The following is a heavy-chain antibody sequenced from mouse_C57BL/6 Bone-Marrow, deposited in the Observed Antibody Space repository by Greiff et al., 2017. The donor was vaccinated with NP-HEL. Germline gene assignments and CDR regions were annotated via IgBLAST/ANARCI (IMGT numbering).Heavy chain of an antibody. CDR3: VKLYYGPKEYAMDY. V-gene: IGHV7-4*01. CDR2: IRNKANGYTT. J-gene: IGHJ4*01. D-gene: IGHD2-1*01. CDR1: GFTFTDYY. Sequence: VQGVESGGGLVQPGASLRLSCAASGFTFTDYYMSWVRQPPGKAPEWLALIRNKANGYTTEYTASVKGRFTISRDNSQNILYLQMNTLRAEDSATYYCVKLYYGPKEYAMDYWGQGTSVTVSS.